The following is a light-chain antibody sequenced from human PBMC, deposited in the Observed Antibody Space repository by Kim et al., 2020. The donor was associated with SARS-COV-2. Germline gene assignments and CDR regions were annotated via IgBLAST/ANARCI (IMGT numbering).Light chain of an antibody. J-gene: IGKJ5*01. CDR2: AAS. V-gene: IGKV1-27*01. CDR3: QKYNSAPIT. CDR1: QDIGNY. Sequence: ASVGDRCTITGRASQDIGNYLAWYQQRPGKPPKLLIFAASTLQSGGPSRFSGVTSGTEFTLIISSLQPEDVATYFCQKYNSAPITFGQGTRLEIK.